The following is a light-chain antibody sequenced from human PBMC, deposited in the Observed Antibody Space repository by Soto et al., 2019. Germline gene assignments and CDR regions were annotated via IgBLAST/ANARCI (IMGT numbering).Light chain of an antibody. J-gene: IGKJ1*01. CDR3: QQYKKWPRT. CDR1: QSVSSN. CDR2: GAS. V-gene: IGKV3-15*01. Sequence: EIVMTQSPATLSVSPGERATLSCRASQSVSSNLAWYQQKPGQAPRVVIYGASTRAAGLPARFSGSGSGTEFTLTISSLQSEDFAVYYCQQYKKWPRTFGQGTKVEIK.